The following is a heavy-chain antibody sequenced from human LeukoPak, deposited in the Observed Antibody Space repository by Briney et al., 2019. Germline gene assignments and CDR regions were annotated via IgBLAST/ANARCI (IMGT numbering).Heavy chain of an antibody. CDR1: QFTFSSDA. D-gene: IGHD3-22*01. CDR3: ARSQLPYYYDSSGYVPDY. CDR2: ISYDGVNK. V-gene: IGHV3-30-3*01. J-gene: IGHJ4*02. Sequence: GGSLRLSCAASQFTFSSDAMSWVRQAPGKGLEWVAVISYDGVNKYYADSVKGRFTISRDNSKNTLYLQVNSLRAEDTAVYYCARSQLPYYYDSSGYVPDYWGQGTLVTVSS.